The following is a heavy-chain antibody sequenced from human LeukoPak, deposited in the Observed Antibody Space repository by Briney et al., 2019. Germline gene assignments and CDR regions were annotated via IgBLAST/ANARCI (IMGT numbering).Heavy chain of an antibody. V-gene: IGHV1-69*04. CDR3: ARDLTRDGYNHDIRYGMDV. Sequence: SVKVSCKASGGTFGSYAISWVRQAPGQGLEWMGRIIPIFRIANYAQKFQGRVTITADKSTCTAYMELSSLRSEDTAVYYCARDLTRDGYNHDIRYGMDVWGQGTTVTVSS. J-gene: IGHJ6*02. CDR1: GGTFGSYA. CDR2: IIPIFRIA. D-gene: IGHD5-24*01.